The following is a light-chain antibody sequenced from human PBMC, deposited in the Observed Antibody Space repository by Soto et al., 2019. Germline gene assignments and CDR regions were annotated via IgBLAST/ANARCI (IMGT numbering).Light chain of an antibody. CDR1: QSISSY. CDR3: QQSYSNPGT. J-gene: IGKJ1*01. CDR2: AAS. V-gene: IGKV1-39*01. Sequence: DIQMTQSPSSLSASVGDRVTITCRASQSISSYLNWYQQKPGKAPKLLIYAASSLQSGVPSRFSGSGSGTDFTLTISSLQPEDFATYYCQQSYSNPGTF.